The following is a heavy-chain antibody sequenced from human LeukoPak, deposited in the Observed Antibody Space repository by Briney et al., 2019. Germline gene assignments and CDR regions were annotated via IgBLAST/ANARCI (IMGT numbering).Heavy chain of an antibody. V-gene: IGHV1-2*06. CDR1: GYTFTGYY. CDR3: ASTRYSSGASRVIDY. D-gene: IGHD6-19*01. Sequence: GASVKVSCKASGYTFTGYYMHWVRQAPGQGLEWMGRINPNSGGTNYAQKFQGRVTMTRDTSISTAYMELSRLRSDDTAVYYCASTRYSSGASRVIDYWGQGTLVTVSS. CDR2: INPNSGGT. J-gene: IGHJ4*02.